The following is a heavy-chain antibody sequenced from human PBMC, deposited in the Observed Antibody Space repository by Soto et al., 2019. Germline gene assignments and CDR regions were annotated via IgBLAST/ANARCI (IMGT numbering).Heavy chain of an antibody. D-gene: IGHD3-3*01. CDR2: IRSKAYGGTT. CDR1: ECVYLGGP. CDR3: TRFWSGYYDAPPNLRFDY. Sequence: SVRMCGTDAECVYLGGPRIFIQQAPGNGLEWVGFIRSKAYGGTTEYAASVKGRFTISRDDSKSIAYLQMNSLKTEDTAVYYCTRFWSGYYDAPPNLRFDYWGEGPLVTVS. J-gene: IGHJ4*02. V-gene: IGHV3-49*03.